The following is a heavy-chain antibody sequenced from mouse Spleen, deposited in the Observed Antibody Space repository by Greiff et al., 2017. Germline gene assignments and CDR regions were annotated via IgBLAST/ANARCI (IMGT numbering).Heavy chain of an antibody. CDR2: INYDGSST. J-gene: IGHJ3*01. D-gene: IGHD3-2*01. CDR3: ASIDSWFAY. CDR1: GFTFSDYY. V-gene: IGHV5-16*01. Sequence: VKLMESEGGLVQPGSSMKLSCTASGFTFSDYYMAWVRQVPEKGLEWVANINYDGSSTYYLDSLKSRFIISRDNAKNILYLQMSSLKSEDTATYYCASIDSWFAYWGQGTLVTVSA.